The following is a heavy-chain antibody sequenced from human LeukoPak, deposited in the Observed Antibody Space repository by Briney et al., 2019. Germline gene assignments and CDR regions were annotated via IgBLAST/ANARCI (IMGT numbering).Heavy chain of an antibody. Sequence: ASVMVSCKASGYTFTSYGISWVRQAPGQGLEWMGWIGAYNGNTNYAQKLQGRVTMTTDTSTSTAYMELRSLRSDDTAVYYCARVKFIAAAGNDNWFDPWGQGTLVTVSS. CDR2: IGAYNGNT. D-gene: IGHD6-13*01. CDR1: GYTFTSYG. V-gene: IGHV1-18*01. CDR3: ARVKFIAAAGNDNWFDP. J-gene: IGHJ5*02.